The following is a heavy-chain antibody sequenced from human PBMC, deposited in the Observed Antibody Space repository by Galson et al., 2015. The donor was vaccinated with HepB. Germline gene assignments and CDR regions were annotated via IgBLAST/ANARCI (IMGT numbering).Heavy chain of an antibody. V-gene: IGHV3-30*18. CDR3: AKDPYLYSALAGTMAGFDY. Sequence: SLRLSCAASGFTFSNYGMHWVRQAPGKGLEWVAVISYDGSNKYYADSGKGRFTISRDNSKNTLYLQMNSQRAEDTALYYCAKDPYLYSALAGTMAGFDYWGQGTLVTVSS. CDR2: ISYDGSNK. CDR1: GFTFSNYG. D-gene: IGHD6-19*01. J-gene: IGHJ4*02.